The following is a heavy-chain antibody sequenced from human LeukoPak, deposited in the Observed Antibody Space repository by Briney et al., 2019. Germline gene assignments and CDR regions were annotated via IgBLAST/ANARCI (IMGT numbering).Heavy chain of an antibody. D-gene: IGHD1-26*01. V-gene: IGHV3-15*01. J-gene: IGHJ4*02. CDR2: IKSKTDGGTT. CDR3: TTGRVYRSGGYYY. CDR1: GFTFSNAW. Sequence: GGSLRLSCAASGFTFSNAWMSWVRQASGKGLEWVGRIKSKTDGGTTDYAASVKGRFTISRDDSKNTLYLQMNSLKTEDTAVYYCTTGRVYRSGGYYYWGQGTLVTVSS.